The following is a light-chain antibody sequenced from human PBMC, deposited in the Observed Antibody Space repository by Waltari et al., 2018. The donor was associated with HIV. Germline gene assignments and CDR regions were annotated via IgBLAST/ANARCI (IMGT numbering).Light chain of an antibody. Sequence: QSALTQPPSASGSPGQSVTISCTGTSSDVGGYNYVSWYQQHPGKAPEPMIYEVSKRPSGVPGRLSGSKCGNTASLTVSGLQAEDEADYDCSSYAGSNNLVFGGGTKLTGL. CDR2: EVS. V-gene: IGLV2-8*01. CDR3: SSYAGSNNLV. CDR1: SSDVGGYNY. J-gene: IGLJ2*01.